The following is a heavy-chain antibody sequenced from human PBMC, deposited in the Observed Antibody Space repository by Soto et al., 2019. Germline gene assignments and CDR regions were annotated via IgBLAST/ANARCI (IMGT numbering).Heavy chain of an antibody. D-gene: IGHD3-9*01. V-gene: IGHV3-21*04. Sequence: GGSLRLSCAASGFAFSSYWMNWVRQAPGKGLEWVSSISSSSSYINNADSVKGRFTISRDNAKNSLYLQMNSLRAEDTAVYYCARDADILTGSDAFAIWGQGTMVTVSS. CDR3: ARDADILTGSDAFAI. CDR1: GFAFSSYW. CDR2: ISSSSSYI. J-gene: IGHJ3*02.